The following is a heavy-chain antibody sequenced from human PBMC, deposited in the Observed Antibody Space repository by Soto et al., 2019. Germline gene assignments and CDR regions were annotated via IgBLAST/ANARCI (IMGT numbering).Heavy chain of an antibody. CDR1: GVSFSGYY. V-gene: IGHV4-34*01. Sequence: SETLSLTCAVYGVSFSGYYWSWIRQPPGKGLEWIGTIYSGTTYYTPSLKSRVTISVDTSKNQFSLKLSSVTAADTAVYYCARHRTKIVVVPVAPFDYWGQGALVTVSS. CDR2: IYSGTT. D-gene: IGHD2-2*01. J-gene: IGHJ4*02. CDR3: ARHRTKIVVVPVAPFDY.